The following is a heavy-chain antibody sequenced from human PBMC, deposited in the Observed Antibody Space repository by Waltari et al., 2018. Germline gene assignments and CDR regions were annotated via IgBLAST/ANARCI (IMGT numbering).Heavy chain of an antibody. CDR2: IYTSGIT. CDR3: ARGLSPYYDFWSGGTNWFDP. D-gene: IGHD3-3*01. Sequence: QVQLQESGPGLVKPSQTLSLTCTVSGGSISSGSYYWSWIRQPAGKGLEWIGRIYTSGITNYNPSLKSRVTISVDTSKNQFSLKLSSVTAADTAVYYCARGLSPYYDFWSGGTNWFDPWGQGTLVTVSS. CDR1: GGSISSGSYY. V-gene: IGHV4-61*02. J-gene: IGHJ5*02.